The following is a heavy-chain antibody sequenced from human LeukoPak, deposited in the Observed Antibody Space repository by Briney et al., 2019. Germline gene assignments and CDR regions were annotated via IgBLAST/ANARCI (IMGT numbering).Heavy chain of an antibody. CDR3: AKDSGYDLKSFDY. D-gene: IGHD5-12*01. V-gene: IGHV3-53*01. J-gene: IGHJ4*02. CDR1: GFTVSSNY. Sequence: GGSLRLSCAASGFTVSSNYMSWVRQAPGKGLEWVSVIYSGGSTYYADSVKGRFTISRDNSKNTLYLQMNSLRAEDTAVYYCAKDSGYDLKSFDYWGQGTLVTVSS. CDR2: IYSGGST.